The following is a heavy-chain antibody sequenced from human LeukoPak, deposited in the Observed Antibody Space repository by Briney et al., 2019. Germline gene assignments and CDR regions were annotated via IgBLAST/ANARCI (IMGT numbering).Heavy chain of an antibody. J-gene: IGHJ4*02. D-gene: IGHD6-6*01. Sequence: ASVKVSCKASGYTFTGYYMHWVRQAPGQGLEWMGWINPNSGGTNYAQKFQGRVTMTGDTSISTAYMELRSLRSDDTAVYYCARGSSSSFDYWGQGTLVTVSS. CDR3: ARGSSSSFDY. CDR1: GYTFTGYY. CDR2: INPNSGGT. V-gene: IGHV1-2*02.